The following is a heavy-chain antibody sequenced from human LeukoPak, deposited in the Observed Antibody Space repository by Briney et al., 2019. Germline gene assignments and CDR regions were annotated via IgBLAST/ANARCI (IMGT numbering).Heavy chain of an antibody. CDR2: INTKTGNP. CDR3: AKDPPYTSTWPDALDA. J-gene: IGHJ3*01. Sequence: ASVKVSCKASGYTFTGYYIDWVRQAPGQGLEWMGWINTKTGNPTYDQGFTGRFVFSLGTSVSTAYLEISSLKAEDTAVYFCAKDPPYTSTWPDALDAWGQGTMVTVSS. V-gene: IGHV7-4-1*02. CDR1: GYTFTGYY. D-gene: IGHD6-13*01.